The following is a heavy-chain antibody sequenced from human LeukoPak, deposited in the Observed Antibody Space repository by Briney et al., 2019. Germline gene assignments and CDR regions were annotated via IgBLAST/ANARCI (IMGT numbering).Heavy chain of an antibody. CDR2: TYYRSKWYN. CDR1: GDSVSSNSAA. D-gene: IGHD6-19*01. Sequence: SQTLSLTCAISGDSVSSNSAAWNWIRQSPSRGLEWLGRTYYRSKWYNDYAVSVKSRITINPDTSKNKFTLQLNSVTPEDSAVYYCAREDPFQYGSGWYDYWGQGTLVTVSS. CDR3: AREDPFQYGSGWYDY. J-gene: IGHJ4*02. V-gene: IGHV6-1*01.